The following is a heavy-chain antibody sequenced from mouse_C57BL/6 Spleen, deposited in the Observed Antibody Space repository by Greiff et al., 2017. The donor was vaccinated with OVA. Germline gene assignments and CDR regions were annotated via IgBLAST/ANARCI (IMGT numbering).Heavy chain of an antibody. CDR1: GFTFSSYA. CDR2: ISDGGSYT. Sequence: DVKLVESGGGLVKPGGSLKLSCAASGFTFSSYAMSWVRQTPEKRLEWVATISDGGSYTYYPDNVKGRFTISRDNAKNNLYLQMSHLKSEDTAMYYCAREEDYYGSSYDYYAMDYWGQGTSVTVSS. J-gene: IGHJ4*01. V-gene: IGHV5-4*01. CDR3: AREEDYYGSSYDYYAMDY. D-gene: IGHD1-1*01.